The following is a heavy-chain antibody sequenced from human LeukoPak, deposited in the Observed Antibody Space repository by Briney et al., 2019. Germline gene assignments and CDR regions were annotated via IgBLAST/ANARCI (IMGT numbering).Heavy chain of an antibody. CDR1: GGSISTSNYY. D-gene: IGHD3-16*01. CDR2: IYYSGST. V-gene: IGHV4-39*01. Sequence: SEXLSLTCTVSGGSISTSNYYWGWIRQPPGTGLEWIGNIYYSGSTYYNPSVKSRVSLSLDTSMNQFSLKVNSLTVADTAVYYCVRFFYYDASRPPFRGQGTLVAVSS. CDR3: VRFFYYDASRPPF. J-gene: IGHJ4*02.